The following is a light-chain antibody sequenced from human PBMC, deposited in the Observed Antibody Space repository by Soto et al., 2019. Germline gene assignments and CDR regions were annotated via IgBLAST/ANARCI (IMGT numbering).Light chain of an antibody. V-gene: IGLV2-8*01. CDR3: TSYVGNDIWV. J-gene: IGLJ3*02. Sequence: QSVLTQPPSASGSPGQSVTISCTGTSSDVGAYKYVSWYQQYPGKAPKLMIYEVTKRPSGVPDRFSGSKSGNTASLTVSGLQGEFEADYYCTSYVGNDIWVFCGGTKLTVL. CDR2: EVT. CDR1: SSDVGAYKY.